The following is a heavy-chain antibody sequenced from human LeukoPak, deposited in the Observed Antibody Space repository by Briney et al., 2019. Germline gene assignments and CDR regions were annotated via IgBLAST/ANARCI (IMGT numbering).Heavy chain of an antibody. D-gene: IGHD2-2*01. J-gene: IGHJ4*02. V-gene: IGHV4-38-2*01. CDR1: GYSISSGYY. CDR3: ARIYCNSTSCDVFDY. Sequence: PSETLSLTCVVSGYSISSGYYWGWIRQPPGKGLEWIGSIYHSGSTYHNPSLKSRVTISVDTSKNQFSLKLSSVTAADTAVYYCARIYCNSTSCDVFDYWGQGTLVTVSS. CDR2: IYHSGST.